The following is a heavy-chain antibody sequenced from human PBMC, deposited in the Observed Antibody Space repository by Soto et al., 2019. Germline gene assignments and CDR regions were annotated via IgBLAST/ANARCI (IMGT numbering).Heavy chain of an antibody. CDR3: ARAGRAAWIQPRDTIDI. V-gene: IGHV3-30*03. J-gene: IGHJ3*02. Sequence: QVQLVESGGGVVQPGRSLRLSCAASGFTFSSYGMHWVRQAPGKGLEWVAVISYDGSNKYYADSVKGRFSISRDNSKNTFYLQMDSLRVEDTAVYYCARAGRAAWIQPRDTIDIWGQGTLVTVSS. CDR2: ISYDGSNK. D-gene: IGHD5-18*01. CDR1: GFTFSSYG.